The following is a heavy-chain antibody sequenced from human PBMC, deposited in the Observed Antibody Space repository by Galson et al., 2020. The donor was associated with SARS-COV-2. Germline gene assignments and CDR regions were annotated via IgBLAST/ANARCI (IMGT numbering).Heavy chain of an antibody. V-gene: IGHV3-48*03. D-gene: IGHD1-1*01. CDR2: ISSSGSTI. J-gene: IGHJ3*02. CDR1: GFTFSSYE. CDR3: ARALFPRYSPTDAFDI. Sequence: GGSLRLSCAASGFTFSSYEMNWVRQAPGKGLEWVSYISSSGSTIYYADSVKGRFTISRDNAKNSLYLQMNSLRAEDTAVYYCARALFPRYSPTDAFDIWGQGTMVTVSS.